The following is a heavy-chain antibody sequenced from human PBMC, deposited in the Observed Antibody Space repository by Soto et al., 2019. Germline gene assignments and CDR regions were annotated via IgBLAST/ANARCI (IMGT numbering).Heavy chain of an antibody. CDR3: GRGVDDEDGAAAPLFFFEN. J-gene: IGHJ4*02. CDR2: ISSSGDEL. CDR1: GFTFRRHN. Sequence: GGSLRRSCATSGFTFRRHNMNCVRQAPGEGLEWVASISSSGDELYYADSVKGRFIISRDNFQNSLFLQMNNLRADDTAVYYWGRGVDDEDGAAAPLFFFENWGQGT. D-gene: IGHD6-25*01. V-gene: IGHV3-21*01.